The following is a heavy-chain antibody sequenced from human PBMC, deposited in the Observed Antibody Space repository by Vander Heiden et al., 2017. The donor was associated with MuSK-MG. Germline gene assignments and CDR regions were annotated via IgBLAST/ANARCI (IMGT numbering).Heavy chain of an antibody. J-gene: IGHJ4*02. Sequence: QVQLQESGPGLGKPAETLSLTCGVSGYSTSSGYYWAWIRQPPGKGLEWIGSIYHTGSTYYNPSLKSRVTISGDTSKNQFSLKLSSLTAADTALYDCARVGGPFDNWGQGTLVTVSS. D-gene: IGHD2-15*01. CDR1: GYSTSSGYY. CDR2: IYHTGST. V-gene: IGHV4-38-2*01. CDR3: ARVGGPFDN.